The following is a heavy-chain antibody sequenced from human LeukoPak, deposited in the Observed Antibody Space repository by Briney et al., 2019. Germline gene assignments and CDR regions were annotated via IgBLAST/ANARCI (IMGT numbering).Heavy chain of an antibody. V-gene: IGHV4-34*01. CDR3: VRGFLGLGGGV. Sequence: SETLSLTCAVYGGSFSHNYWNWIRQAPGKGLEWIAEINDNGTITSNPSLKSRITNSLDTSKHQFSLKMKSVTAADTAVYYCVRGFLGLGGGVWGQGTTVTVSS. D-gene: IGHD3-16*01. CDR1: GGSFSHNY. CDR2: INDNGTI. J-gene: IGHJ6*02.